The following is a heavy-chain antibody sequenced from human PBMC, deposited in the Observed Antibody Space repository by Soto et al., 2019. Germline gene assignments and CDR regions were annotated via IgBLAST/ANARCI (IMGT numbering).Heavy chain of an antibody. CDR3: ATRDPGTSVDY. D-gene: IGHD1-7*01. V-gene: IGHV4-4*02. J-gene: IGHJ4*02. Sequence: XATLSLTFAVSGGSFTSNNWWTWVRQPPGQGLEWIGEIYRTGSTNYNPSLKSRVTISLDKSENQFSLKVTSLTAADTAVYYCATRDPGTSVDYWGQGTLVTVSS. CDR1: GGSFTSNNW. CDR2: IYRTGST.